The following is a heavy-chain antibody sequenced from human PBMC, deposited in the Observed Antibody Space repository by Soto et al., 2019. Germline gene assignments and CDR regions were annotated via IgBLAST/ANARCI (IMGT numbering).Heavy chain of an antibody. CDR2: IIPIFGTA. V-gene: IGHV1-69*13. D-gene: IGHD3-10*01. J-gene: IGHJ4*02. CDR1: GGTFSSYA. Sequence: ASVKVSCKASGGTFSSYAISWVRQAPGQGLEWMGGIIPIFGTANYAQKFQGRVTITADESTSTAYMELSSLRSEDTAVYYCASGGIWFGEFPFFDYWGQGTLVTVSS. CDR3: ASGGIWFGEFPFFDY.